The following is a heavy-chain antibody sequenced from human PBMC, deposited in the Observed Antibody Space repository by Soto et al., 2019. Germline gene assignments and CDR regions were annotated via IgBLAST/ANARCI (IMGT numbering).Heavy chain of an antibody. Sequence: GGSLRLSCISSGFAFRTYTMNWVRQAPGKGLEWVSGIRGFSPYTFYAESVKGRFTISRDNAKNSLFLQMNSLRAEDTAVYYCARDRGYDAHDFYYNAMDVWGQGTTVTVSS. CDR1: GFAFRTYT. V-gene: IGHV3-21*01. CDR3: ARDRGYDAHDFYYNAMDV. J-gene: IGHJ6*02. D-gene: IGHD2-15*01. CDR2: IRGFSPYT.